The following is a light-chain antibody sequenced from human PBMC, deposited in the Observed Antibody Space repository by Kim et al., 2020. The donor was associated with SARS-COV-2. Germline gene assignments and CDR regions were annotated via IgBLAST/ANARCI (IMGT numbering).Light chain of an antibody. J-gene: IGKJ2*03. CDR3: QQYYDIPFS. CDR2: WAS. CDR1: QTGLSSSTNKNY. V-gene: IGKV4-1*01. Sequence: RATINCKSSQTGLSSSTNKNYLAWHQQKLGQPPKLLIYWASTRESGVPDRFSGCGSGTDFTLTISSLQAEDVAVYYCQQYYDIPFSFGQGTKLEI.